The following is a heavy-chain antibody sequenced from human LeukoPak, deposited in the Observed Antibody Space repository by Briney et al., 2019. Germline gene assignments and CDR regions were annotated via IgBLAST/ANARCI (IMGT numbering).Heavy chain of an antibody. CDR2: ISAYNGNT. Sequence: ASEKVSCKASGYTFTSYGISWVRQAPGQGLGWMGWISAYNGNTNYAQKLQGRVTMTTDTSTSTAYMELRSLRSDDTAMYYCARRVRHYYDSSGYYLFDYWGQGTLVTVSS. D-gene: IGHD3-22*01. CDR3: ARRVRHYYDSSGYYLFDY. J-gene: IGHJ4*02. CDR1: GYTFTSYG. V-gene: IGHV1-18*01.